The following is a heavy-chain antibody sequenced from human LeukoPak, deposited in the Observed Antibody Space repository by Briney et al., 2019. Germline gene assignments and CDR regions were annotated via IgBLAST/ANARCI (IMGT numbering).Heavy chain of an antibody. V-gene: IGHV3-53*01. J-gene: IGHJ4*02. CDR2: IYSGGST. CDR1: GFTLSSYS. Sequence: PGGSLRLSCVASGFTLSSYSMSWVRQAPGKGLEWVSVIYSGGSTYYADSVKGRFTISRDNSKNTLYLQMNSLRAEDTAVYYCARGSGSYLGDYFDYWGQGTLVTVSS. D-gene: IGHD1-26*01. CDR3: ARGSGSYLGDYFDY.